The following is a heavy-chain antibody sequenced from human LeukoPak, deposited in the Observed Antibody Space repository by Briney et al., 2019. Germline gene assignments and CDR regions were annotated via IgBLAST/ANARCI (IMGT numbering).Heavy chain of an antibody. D-gene: IGHD3-22*01. J-gene: IGHJ4*02. CDR3: ARGYDSSGYYYD. CDR2: IYSGGST. CDR1: GFTVSSNY. V-gene: IGHV3-66*01. Sequence: GGSLRLSCAASGFTVSSNYMSWVRQAPGKGLEWVSVIYSGGSTYYADSVKGRLTISRDNSKNTLYLQMNSLRAEDTAVYYCARGYDSSGYYYDWGQGTLVTVSS.